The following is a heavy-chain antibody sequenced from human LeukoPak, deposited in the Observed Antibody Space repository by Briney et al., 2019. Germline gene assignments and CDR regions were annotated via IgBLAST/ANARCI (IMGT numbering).Heavy chain of an antibody. CDR2: ISAYNGNT. J-gene: IGHJ6*03. D-gene: IGHD3-9*01. CDR1: GYTFTSYG. CDR3: ARLHDIPFYYYYYYMDV. V-gene: IGHV1-18*01. Sequence: ASVKVSCTASGYTFTSYGISWVRQAPGQGLEWMGWISAYNGNTNYAQKLQGRVTMTTDTSTSTAYMELRSLRSDDTAVYYCARLHDIPFYYYYYYMDVWGKGTTVTVSS.